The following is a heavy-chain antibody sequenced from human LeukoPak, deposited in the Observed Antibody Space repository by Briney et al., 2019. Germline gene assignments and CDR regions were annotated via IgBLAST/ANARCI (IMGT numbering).Heavy chain of an antibody. CDR3: ARDKLELRY. V-gene: IGHV4-59*01. D-gene: IGHD1-7*01. CDR1: GGSISSYY. CDR2: IYYSGST. Sequence: SETLSLTCTVSGGSISSYYWRWIRQPPGKGLEWIGYIYYSGSTNYNPSLKSRVTISVDTSKNQFSLKLSAVTAADTAVYYCARDKLELRYWGQGTLVTVSS. J-gene: IGHJ4*02.